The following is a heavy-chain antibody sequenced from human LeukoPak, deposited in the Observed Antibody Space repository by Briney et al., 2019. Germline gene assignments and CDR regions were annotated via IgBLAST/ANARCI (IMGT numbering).Heavy chain of an antibody. CDR1: GYTFSDYY. CDR3: ARDFWMTTVTTLDYYMDV. Sequence: ASVKVSCKASGYTFSDYYMHWVRQAPGQGLEWMGWINPDSGGTNYAQKFQGRVTMTRDTSISTAYMELSRLRSDDTAVYYCARDFWMTTVTTLDYYMDVWGKGTTVTISS. J-gene: IGHJ6*03. CDR2: INPDSGGT. D-gene: IGHD4-17*01. V-gene: IGHV1-2*02.